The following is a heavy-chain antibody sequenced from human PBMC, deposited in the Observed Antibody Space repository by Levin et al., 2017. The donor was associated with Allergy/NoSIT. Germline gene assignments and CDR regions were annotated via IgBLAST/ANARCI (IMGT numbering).Heavy chain of an antibody. J-gene: IGHJ4*02. D-gene: IGHD3-16*01. Sequence: GGSLRLSCAASGFSFSASYMSWIRQAPGKGLEWISYISSSGAYTQYEDSLRGRFTIYRDNAKNSLYLQMNSLRADDTAVYYCARGGDYGDFWGPGTLVTVSS. V-gene: IGHV3-11*03. CDR2: ISSSGAYT. CDR3: ARGGDYGDF. CDR1: GFSFSASY.